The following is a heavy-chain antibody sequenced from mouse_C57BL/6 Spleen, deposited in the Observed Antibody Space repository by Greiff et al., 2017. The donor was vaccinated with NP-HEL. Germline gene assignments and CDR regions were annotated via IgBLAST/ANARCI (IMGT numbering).Heavy chain of an antibody. J-gene: IGHJ4*01. CDR2: IYPGDGDT. D-gene: IGHD1-1*01. Sequence: QVQLQQSGPELVKPGASVKISCKASGYAFSSSWMNWVKQRPGQGLEWIGRIYPGDGDTNYNGKFKGKATLTADKSSSTAYMQLSSLTSEDSAVYFCARAITTCPMDYWGQGTSVTGSS. CDR1: GYAFSSSW. V-gene: IGHV1-82*01. CDR3: ARAITTCPMDY.